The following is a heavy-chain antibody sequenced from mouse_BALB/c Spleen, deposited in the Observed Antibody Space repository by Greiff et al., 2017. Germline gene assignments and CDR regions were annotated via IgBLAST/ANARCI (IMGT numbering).Heavy chain of an antibody. CDR3: NAIYGYDLDY. J-gene: IGHJ2*01. D-gene: IGHD2-2*01. Sequence: VQLQQSGAELVKPGASVKLSCTASGFNIKDYYMHWVKQRPEQGLEWIGWIDPENGDTEYAPKFQGKATMTADTSSNTAYLQLSSLTSEDTAVYYCNAIYGYDLDYWGQGTTLTVSS. V-gene: IGHV14-4*02. CDR1: GFNIKDYY. CDR2: IDPENGDT.